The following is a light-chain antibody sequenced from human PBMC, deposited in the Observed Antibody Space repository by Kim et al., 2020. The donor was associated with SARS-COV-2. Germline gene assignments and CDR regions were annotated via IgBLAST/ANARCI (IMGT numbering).Light chain of an antibody. V-gene: IGLV1-44*01. CDR3: AAWDDSLYGRV. Sequence: GQRVTFSCSGSASNIGSNTVSWYQQVPGTAPKLLIYGNDQRPSGVPDRFSGSKSGTSASLAISGLQSEDEADYFCAAWDDSLYGRVFGGGTQLTVL. CDR2: GND. CDR1: ASNIGSNT. J-gene: IGLJ3*02.